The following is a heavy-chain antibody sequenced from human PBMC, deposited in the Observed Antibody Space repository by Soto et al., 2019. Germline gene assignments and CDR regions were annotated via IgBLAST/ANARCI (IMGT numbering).Heavy chain of an antibody. CDR3: AKHEGYCSTTTCSDFDY. Sequence: GESLKISCNGSGFTFTSYWIAWVGQMPWKGLEWMGIIYPGDSDSSYSPSFQGQVTISADKSINTAYLHWSSLKASDTAIYYCAKHEGYCSTTTCSDFDYWGQGTLVTVSS. CDR2: IYPGDSDS. D-gene: IGHD2-2*01. CDR1: GFTFTSYW. J-gene: IGHJ4*02. V-gene: IGHV5-51*01.